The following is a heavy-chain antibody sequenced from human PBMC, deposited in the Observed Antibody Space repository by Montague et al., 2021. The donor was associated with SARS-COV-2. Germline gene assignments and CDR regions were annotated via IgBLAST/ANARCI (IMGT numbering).Heavy chain of an antibody. J-gene: IGHJ6*02. CDR1: GFTFSSYG. Sequence: SLRLSCAASGFTFSSYGMHWVHQAPGKGLEWVAVIWYDGSNKYYADSVKGRFTISRDNSKNTLYLQMNSPRAEDTAVYYCAGMLVPYYGMDVWGQGTTVTVSS. V-gene: IGHV3-33*01. D-gene: IGHD6-13*01. CDR2: IWYDGSNK. CDR3: AGMLVPYYGMDV.